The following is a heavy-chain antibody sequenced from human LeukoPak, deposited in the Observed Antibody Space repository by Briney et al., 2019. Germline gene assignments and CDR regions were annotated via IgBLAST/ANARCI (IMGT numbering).Heavy chain of an antibody. CDR2: INYGGST. CDR1: EMSFSAYY. Sequence: PSETLSLTCAVSEMSFSAYYWNWIRQSPGKGLEWIGEINYGGSTKYTLSLEGRGTILIDTSKNQFSLKLTSVTAADTAVYYCARGFPPGSGSRGSHAFDVWGQGTMVTVSS. J-gene: IGHJ3*01. D-gene: IGHD6-19*01. V-gene: IGHV4-34*01. CDR3: ARGFPPGSGSRGSHAFDV.